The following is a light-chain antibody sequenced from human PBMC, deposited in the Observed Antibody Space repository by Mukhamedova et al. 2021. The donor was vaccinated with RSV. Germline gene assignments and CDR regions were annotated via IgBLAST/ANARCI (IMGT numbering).Light chain of an antibody. J-gene: IGKJ4*01. CDR1: SLLHTDGETY. CDR3: MQRIELPVT. CDR2: GIS. Sequence: SLLHTDGETYFNWYLQKPGQPPQLLIYGISNRFSGVPDRFSGGGSATDFTLKISRVETDDVGTYYCMQRIELPVTFGGGPRWRSN. V-gene: IGKV2D-29*01.